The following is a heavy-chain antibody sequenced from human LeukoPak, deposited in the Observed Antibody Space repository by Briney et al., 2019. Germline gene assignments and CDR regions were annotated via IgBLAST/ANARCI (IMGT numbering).Heavy chain of an antibody. J-gene: IGHJ6*03. Sequence: WASVKVSCKASGYTFTSYGISWVRQAPGQGLEWMGWISAYNGNTNYAQKLQGRVTMTTDTSTSTAYMELRSLRSDDTAVYYCARDPMGYYYYYMDVWGKGTRSPSP. V-gene: IGHV1-18*01. D-gene: IGHD5-24*01. CDR2: ISAYNGNT. CDR3: ARDPMGYYYYYMDV. CDR1: GYTFTSYG.